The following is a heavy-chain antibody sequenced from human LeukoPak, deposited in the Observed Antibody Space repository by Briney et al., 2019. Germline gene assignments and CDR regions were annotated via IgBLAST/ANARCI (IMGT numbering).Heavy chain of an antibody. V-gene: IGHV3-30*02. Sequence: PGGSLRLSCAASGFTFSSYGMHWVRQAPGKGLEWAAFIRYDGSNKYYADSVKGRFTISRDNSKNTLYLQMNSLRAEDTAVYYCAKDKGSYDSSGYSPFGYWGQGTLVTVSS. CDR2: IRYDGSNK. CDR1: GFTFSSYG. CDR3: AKDKGSYDSSGYSPFGY. J-gene: IGHJ4*02. D-gene: IGHD3-22*01.